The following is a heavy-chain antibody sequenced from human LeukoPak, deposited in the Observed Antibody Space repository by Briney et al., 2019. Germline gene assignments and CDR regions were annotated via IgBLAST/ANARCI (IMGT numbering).Heavy chain of an antibody. D-gene: IGHD3-10*01. V-gene: IGHV1-24*01. CDR1: GYTLTELS. J-gene: IGHJ4*02. CDR2: FDPEDGET. CDR3: ATEGKMVRGVYTDF. Sequence: ASVKVSCKVSGYTLTELSMHWVRQAPGKGLEWMGRFDPEDGETLHAQKFQGRVTMTVDTSTDTAYMELSSLRSEDTAVYYCATEGKMVRGVYTDFWGQGTLVTVSS.